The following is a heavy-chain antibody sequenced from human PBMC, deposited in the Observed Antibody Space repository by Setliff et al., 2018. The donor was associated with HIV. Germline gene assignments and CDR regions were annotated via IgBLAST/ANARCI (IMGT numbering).Heavy chain of an antibody. CDR3: SSASYDAVDWLDP. V-gene: IGHV4-4*08. CDR1: SESIVSYY. D-gene: IGHD1-1*01. Sequence: PSETLSLTCAVSSESIVSYYWNWILQPPGRGLEWIGYLHTSWRTKSNPSLKSRLTILVDTSKKQFSLRLTSVTAADTAVSYGSSASYDAVDWLDPWGQGTLVTVAS. J-gene: IGHJ5*02. CDR2: LHTSWRT.